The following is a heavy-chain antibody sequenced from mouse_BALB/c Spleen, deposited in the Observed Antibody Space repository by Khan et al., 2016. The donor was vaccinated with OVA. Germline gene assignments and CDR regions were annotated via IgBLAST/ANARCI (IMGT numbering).Heavy chain of an antibody. V-gene: IGHV5-15*02. D-gene: IGHD6-1*01. CDR2: VSSLAYNF. J-gene: IGHJ3*01. Sequence: EVELVESGGGLVQPGGSRKLSCAASGFTFSDYGMAWVRQAPGKGPEWVAFVSSLAYNFYYADTVTGRFTISRENAKNTLYLEMSSLRSEVTAMYYYARGGRGGFAYWGQGTLVTVSA. CDR1: GFTFSDYG. CDR3: ARGGRGGFAY.